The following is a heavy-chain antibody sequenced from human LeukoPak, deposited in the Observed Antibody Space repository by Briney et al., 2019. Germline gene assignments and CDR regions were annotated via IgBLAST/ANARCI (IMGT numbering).Heavy chain of an antibody. J-gene: IGHJ4*02. CDR1: GFTFSSYA. CDR3: AKDVGLLRWWFDY. V-gene: IGHV3-30*04. Sequence: GRSLRLSCAASGFTFSSYAMHWVRQAPGKGLEWVAVISYDGSNKYYADSVKGRFTISRDNSKNTLYLQMNSLRAEDTAVYYCAKDVGLLRWWFDYWGQGTLVTVSS. D-gene: IGHD4-23*01. CDR2: ISYDGSNK.